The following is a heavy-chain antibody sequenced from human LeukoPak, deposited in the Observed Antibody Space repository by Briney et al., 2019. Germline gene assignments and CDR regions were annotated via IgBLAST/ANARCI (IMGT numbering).Heavy chain of an antibody. CDR2: ISRSGGST. Sequence: GGSLRLSCAASGFTFKNYAMNRVRQAPGRGLEWVSGISRSGGSTHYADSVKGWFTISRDNSKNTLFLQMNSLRADDTVVYYCAKEPYGDSGLVLGSWGQGTLVTVSS. V-gene: IGHV3-23*01. CDR1: GFTFKNYA. J-gene: IGHJ4*02. CDR3: AKEPYGDSGLVLGS. D-gene: IGHD4-17*01.